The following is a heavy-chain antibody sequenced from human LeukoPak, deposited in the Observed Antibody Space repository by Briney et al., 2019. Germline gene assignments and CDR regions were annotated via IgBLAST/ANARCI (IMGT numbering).Heavy chain of an antibody. D-gene: IGHD5-24*01. Sequence: PGGSLRLSCAASGFTFSSYSMNWVRQAPGKGLEWVSYISSSSSTIYYADSVKGRFTISRDNAKNSLYLQMNSLRAEDTAVYYCARDGDMATITDPWYFDYWGQGALVTVSS. CDR1: GFTFSSYS. J-gene: IGHJ4*02. CDR2: ISSSSSTI. CDR3: ARDGDMATITDPWYFDY. V-gene: IGHV3-48*01.